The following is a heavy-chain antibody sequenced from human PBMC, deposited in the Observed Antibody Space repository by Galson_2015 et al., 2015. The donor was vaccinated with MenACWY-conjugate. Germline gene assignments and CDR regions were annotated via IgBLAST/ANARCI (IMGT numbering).Heavy chain of an antibody. CDR1: GYTFTGYY. J-gene: IGHJ6*02. D-gene: IGHD1-14*01. CDR2: INPNSGGT. V-gene: IGHV1-2*04. CDR3: ARGGSGTTAIQYYYYYGMDV. Sequence: SVKVSCKASGYTFTGYYMHWVRQAPGQGLEWMGWINPNSGGTNYAQKFQGWVTMTRDTSISTAYMELSRLRSDDTAVYYCARGGSGTTAIQYYYYYGMDVWGQGTTVTVSS.